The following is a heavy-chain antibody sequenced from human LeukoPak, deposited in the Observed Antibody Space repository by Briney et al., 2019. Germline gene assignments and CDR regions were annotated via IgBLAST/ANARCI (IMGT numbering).Heavy chain of an antibody. V-gene: IGHV4-34*01. CDR3: AREVAGGSNYYGSDP. CDR1: GGSLSGYY. D-gene: IGHD3-10*01. J-gene: IGHJ5*02. CDR2: INHSGST. Sequence: SETLSLTCAVYGGSLSGYYWSWIRQPPGKGLEWVGEINHSGSTNYNPSLKSRVTISVDTSKNQFSLKLSSVTAADTAVYYCAREVAGGSNYYGSDPWGQGTLVTVSS.